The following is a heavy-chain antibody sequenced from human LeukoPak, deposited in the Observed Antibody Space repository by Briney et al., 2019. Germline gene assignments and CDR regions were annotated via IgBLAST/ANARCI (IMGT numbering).Heavy chain of an antibody. D-gene: IGHD6-19*01. V-gene: IGHV3-23*01. CDR2: ISGSGGST. CDR1: GFTFSSYA. Sequence: GGSLRLSCAASGFTFSSYAMHWVRQAPGKGLEWVSAISGSGGSTYYADSVKGRFTISRDNSKNTLYLQMNSLRAEDTAVYYCAFSQWPGAEYFQHWGQGTLVTVSS. J-gene: IGHJ1*01. CDR3: AFSQWPGAEYFQH.